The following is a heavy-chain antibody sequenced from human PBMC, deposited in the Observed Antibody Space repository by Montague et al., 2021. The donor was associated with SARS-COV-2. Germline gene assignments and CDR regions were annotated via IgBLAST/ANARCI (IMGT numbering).Heavy chain of an antibody. D-gene: IGHD1-20*01. CDR1: GGSLSGYY. J-gene: IGHJ6*02. Sequence: SETLSLTCAVYGGSLSGYYWSWIRQPPGKGLEWIGEINHSGSTNYNPSLKSRVTISLDMSKNQFSLKLSSVTAADTAVYYCARGRRRYNWRDETSYYYGMDVWGQGTTVTVSS. CDR2: INHSGST. CDR3: ARGRRRYNWRDETSYYYGMDV. V-gene: IGHV4-34*01.